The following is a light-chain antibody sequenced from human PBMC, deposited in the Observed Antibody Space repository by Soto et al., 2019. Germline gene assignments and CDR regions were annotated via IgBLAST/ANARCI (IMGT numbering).Light chain of an antibody. J-gene: IGKJ1*01. CDR3: QQTYSTPRT. V-gene: IGKV1-39*01. CDR1: QSISTY. CDR2: AAS. Sequence: DIQMTQSPSSLSASLGDRVTITCRASQSISTYLNWYKQKPGKAPKLLIYAASNLQSGVPSQFSGSGSGTDFTLTISSLQPEDFASYYWQQTYSTPRTFGQGTKVEIK.